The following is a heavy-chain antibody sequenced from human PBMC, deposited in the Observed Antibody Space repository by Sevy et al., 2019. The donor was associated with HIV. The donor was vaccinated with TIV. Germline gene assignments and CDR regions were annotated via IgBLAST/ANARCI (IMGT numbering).Heavy chain of an antibody. CDR1: GYTFTSYG. Sequence: ASVKVSCKASGYTFTSYGISWVRQAPGQGLEWMGWISAYNGNTNYAQKLQVRVTMTTDTSTSTAYMELRSLRSDDTAVYYCARTLEYSSSGGFDYWGQGTLVTVSS. J-gene: IGHJ4*02. CDR2: ISAYNGNT. CDR3: ARTLEYSSSGGFDY. V-gene: IGHV1-18*01. D-gene: IGHD6-6*01.